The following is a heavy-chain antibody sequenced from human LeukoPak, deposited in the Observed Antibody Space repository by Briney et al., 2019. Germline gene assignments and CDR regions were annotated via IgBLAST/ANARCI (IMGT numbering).Heavy chain of an antibody. V-gene: IGHV4-31*03. CDR1: GGSISSGGYY. D-gene: IGHD1-26*01. CDR2: IYYSGST. Sequence: SETLSLTCTVSGGSISSGGYYWSWIRQHPGKGLEWIGYIYYSGSTYYNPSLKSRVTMSVDTSKNQFSLKLSSVTAADTAVYYCARDISGSYSRYAFDIWGQGTMVTVSS. J-gene: IGHJ3*02. CDR3: ARDISGSYSRYAFDI.